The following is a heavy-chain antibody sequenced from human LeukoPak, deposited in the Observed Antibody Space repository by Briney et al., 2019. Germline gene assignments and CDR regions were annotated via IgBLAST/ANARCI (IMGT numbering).Heavy chain of an antibody. CDR1: GFTFSSYA. V-gene: IGHV3-23*01. CDR2: ISGSGGST. J-gene: IGHJ4*02. CDR3: AKDPIGYYDSSGYYPN. Sequence: GGSLRLSCAASGFTFSSYAMSWVRQAPGKGLEWVSAISGSGGSTYYADSVKGRFTIFRDNSKNTLYLQMNSLRAEDTAVYYCAKDPIGYYDSSGYYPNWGQGTLVTVSS. D-gene: IGHD3-22*01.